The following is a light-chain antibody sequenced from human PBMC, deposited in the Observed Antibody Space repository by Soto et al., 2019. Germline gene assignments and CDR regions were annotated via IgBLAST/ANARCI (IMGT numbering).Light chain of an antibody. J-gene: IGKJ5*01. CDR1: QSVSSN. CDR3: QQYNNWLSIT. V-gene: IGKV3D-15*01. Sequence: EIVMTQSPATLSVSPGERATLSGRASQSVSSNLAWYQQKPGQAPRLLIYGASTRATGIPARFSGSGSGTEFTLTISSLQSEDLAVYYCQQYNNWLSITVGQGTRLEIK. CDR2: GAS.